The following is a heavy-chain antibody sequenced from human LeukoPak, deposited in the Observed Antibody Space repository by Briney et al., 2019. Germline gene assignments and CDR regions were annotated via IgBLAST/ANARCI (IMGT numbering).Heavy chain of an antibody. CDR3: ARAGGPGTVDY. CDR1: EFTFSDYW. J-gene: IGHJ4*02. Sequence: PGGSHRLSCVSSEFTFSDYWMSWVRQAPDKGLEWVANINHDGSATWYVDSVRGRFTISRDNAKNSLHLQMNSLRDEDTAVYYCARAGGPGTVDYWGQGTLVTVSS. D-gene: IGHD3-10*01. V-gene: IGHV3-7*01. CDR2: INHDGSAT.